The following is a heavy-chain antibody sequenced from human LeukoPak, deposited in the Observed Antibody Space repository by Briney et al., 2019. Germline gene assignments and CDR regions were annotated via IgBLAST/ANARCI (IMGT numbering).Heavy chain of an antibody. J-gene: IGHJ5*02. CDR1: GDSISSSNW. Sequence: PSETLSLTCAVFGDSISSSNWWNWVRQPPGKGLEWIGEIYHSGTTNYNPSLKSRVTISLDKSKNQVSLNLSSVTATDTAVYYCARGGNCSGGSCYSDRGWFDPWGQGTLVTVSS. D-gene: IGHD2-15*01. CDR3: ARGGNCSGGSCYSDRGWFDP. V-gene: IGHV4-4*02. CDR2: IYHSGTT.